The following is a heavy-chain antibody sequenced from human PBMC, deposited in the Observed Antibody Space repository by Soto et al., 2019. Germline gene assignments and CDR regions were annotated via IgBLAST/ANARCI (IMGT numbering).Heavy chain of an antibody. CDR1: GGSISSYY. J-gene: IGHJ6*03. Sequence: PSETLSLTCTVSGGSISSYYWSWIRQPPGKGLEWIGYIYYSGSTNYNPSLKSRVTISVDTSKNQFSLKLSSVTAADTAVYYCARLLERYYYSYMDVWGKGTTVTVSS. D-gene: IGHD2-21*01. V-gene: IGHV4-59*08. CDR2: IYYSGST. CDR3: ARLLERYYYSYMDV.